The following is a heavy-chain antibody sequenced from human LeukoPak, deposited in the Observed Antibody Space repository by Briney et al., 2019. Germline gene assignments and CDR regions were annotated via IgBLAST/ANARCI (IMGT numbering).Heavy chain of an antibody. V-gene: IGHV4-59*08. D-gene: IGHD1-26*01. CDR1: GDSTSNYY. CDR2: IYYNGST. Sequence: SETLSLTCTVSGDSTSNYYWSWIRQPPGKGLEWIGYIYYNGSTNYNPSLKSRVTISIDTSKNQFSLKVNSVTAADTAVYYCARQRGAGAWCFDYWGQGTLVTVSS. J-gene: IGHJ4*02. CDR3: ARQRGAGAWCFDY.